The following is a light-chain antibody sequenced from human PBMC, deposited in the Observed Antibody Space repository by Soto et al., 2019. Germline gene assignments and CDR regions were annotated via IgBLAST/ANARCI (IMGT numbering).Light chain of an antibody. V-gene: IGKV3-11*01. CDR1: QSVSSN. CDR3: QQRSNWPPRLT. Sequence: EIVITQSPATLSVSPGERATLSCRASQSVSSNLAWYQQKPGQAPRLLIYDASNRATGIPARFSGSGSGTDFTLTISSLEPEDFAVYYCQQRSNWPPRLTFGGGTKVDIK. CDR2: DAS. J-gene: IGKJ4*01.